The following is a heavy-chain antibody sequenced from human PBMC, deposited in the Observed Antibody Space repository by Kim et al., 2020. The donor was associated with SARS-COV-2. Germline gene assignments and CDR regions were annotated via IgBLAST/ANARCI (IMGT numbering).Heavy chain of an antibody. D-gene: IGHD3-3*01. J-gene: IGHJ4*02. CDR2: LYWDDDK. CDR3: AHRRGGFWSGFFDY. V-gene: IGHV2-5*02. CDR1: GFSLSTSGVG. Sequence: SGPTLVNPTQTLTLTCTFSGFSLSTSGVGVGWIRQPPGKALEWLALLYWDDDKRYSPSLKSRLTITKDTSKNQVVLTMTNMDPVDTATYYCAHRRGGFWSGFFDYWGQGTLVTVSS.